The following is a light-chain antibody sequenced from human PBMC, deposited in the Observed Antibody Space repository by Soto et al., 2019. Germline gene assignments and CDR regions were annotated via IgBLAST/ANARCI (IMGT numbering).Light chain of an antibody. V-gene: IGLV2-23*01. CDR2: EDV. Sequence: QSVLTQPASVSGSPGQSITISCTGTSSVVGKYNLVSWYQQHPGKAPKLMIYEDVERPSGISNRFSGSKSGNTASLTISGLRTEDEADYYCCSYAGGTSVVFGGGTKLTVL. CDR3: CSYAGGTSVV. J-gene: IGLJ2*01. CDR1: SSVVGKYNL.